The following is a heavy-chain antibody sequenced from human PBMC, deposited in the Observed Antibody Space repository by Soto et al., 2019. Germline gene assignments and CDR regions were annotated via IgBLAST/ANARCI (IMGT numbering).Heavy chain of an antibody. V-gene: IGHV3-48*01. CDR3: AREHCRDGVCADAFGL. CDR2: IDETSATT. Sequence: GGSLRLSCVASGFTFRSYEMDWLRHVPGRGLEWVAYIDETSATTHFANSVRGRFTISRDNAKNSLYLEMNSLSAEDSAVYYCAREHCRDGVCADAFGLWGQGTMVTVSS. D-gene: IGHD2-8*02. CDR1: GFTFRSYE. J-gene: IGHJ3*01.